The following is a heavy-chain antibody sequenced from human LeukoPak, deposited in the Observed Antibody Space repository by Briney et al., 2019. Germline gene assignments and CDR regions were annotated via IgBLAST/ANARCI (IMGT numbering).Heavy chain of an antibody. V-gene: IGHV1-69*13. CDR1: GGTFSSYA. J-gene: IGHJ6*02. D-gene: IGHD6-6*01. CDR2: IIPIFGTA. CDR3: ARYSSSSVSTSSYYYYGMDV. Sequence: GASVKVSCKASGGTFSSYAIGWVRQAPGQGLEWMGGIIPIFGTANYAQKFQGRVTITADESTSTAYMELSSLRSEDTAVYYCARYSSSSVSTSSYYYYGMDVWGQGTTVTVSS.